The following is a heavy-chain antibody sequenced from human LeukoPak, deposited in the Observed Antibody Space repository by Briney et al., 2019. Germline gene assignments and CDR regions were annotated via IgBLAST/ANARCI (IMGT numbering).Heavy chain of an antibody. V-gene: IGHV3-74*01. J-gene: IGHJ4*02. D-gene: IGHD3-22*01. Sequence: GGSLRLSCAASGFTFSSYWMYWVRQAPGKGPVWVARINTDGGSLNYADFVKGRFTISRDNAKNTLYLQMNSLGAEDTAVYYCARRINYYDSSGYYYVRYFDSWGQGTLVAVSS. CDR2: INTDGGSL. CDR1: GFTFSSYW. CDR3: ARRINYYDSSGYYYVRYFDS.